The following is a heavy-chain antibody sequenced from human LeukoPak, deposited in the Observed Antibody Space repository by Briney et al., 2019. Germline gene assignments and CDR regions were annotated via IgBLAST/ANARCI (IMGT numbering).Heavy chain of an antibody. CDR3: ARDITHYYDSSGYYYPV. CDR1: GFTFSTYT. J-gene: IGHJ1*01. Sequence: GGSLRLSCAASGFTFSTYTMNWVRQAPGKGLEWVSSISKTSDYIYYVDSVRGRFTISRDNAKNSLTLQMNNLRAEDTAVYYCARDITHYYDSSGYYYPVWGQGTLVIVSS. D-gene: IGHD3-22*01. CDR2: ISKTSDYI. V-gene: IGHV3-21*01.